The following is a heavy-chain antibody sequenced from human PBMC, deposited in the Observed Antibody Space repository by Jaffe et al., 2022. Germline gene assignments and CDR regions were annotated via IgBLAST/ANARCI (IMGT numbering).Heavy chain of an antibody. CDR2: IYYSGST. J-gene: IGHJ5*02. CDR1: GGSISSSSYY. D-gene: IGHD1-1*01. V-gene: IGHV4-39*01. Sequence: QLQLQESGPGLVKPSETLSLTCTVSGGSISSSSYYWGWIRQPPGKGLEWIGSIYYSGSTYYNPSLKSRVTISVDTSKNQFSLKLSSVTAADTAVYYCARPRGYNWNDGWFDPWGQGTLVTVSS. CDR3: ARPRGYNWNDGWFDP.